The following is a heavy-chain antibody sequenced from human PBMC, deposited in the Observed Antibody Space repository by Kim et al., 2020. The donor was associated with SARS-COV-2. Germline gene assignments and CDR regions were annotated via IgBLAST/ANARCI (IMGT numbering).Heavy chain of an antibody. CDR2: ISGSGGST. J-gene: IGHJ6*02. CDR3: AKGRWSDYYYYYGMDV. D-gene: IGHD1-1*01. Sequence: GGSLRLSCAASGFTFSSYAMSWVRQAPEKGLEWVSAISGSGGSTYYADSVKGRFTISRDNSKNTLYLQMNSLRAEDTAVYYCAKGRWSDYYYYYGMDVWGQGTTVTVSS. V-gene: IGHV3-23*01. CDR1: GFTFSSYA.